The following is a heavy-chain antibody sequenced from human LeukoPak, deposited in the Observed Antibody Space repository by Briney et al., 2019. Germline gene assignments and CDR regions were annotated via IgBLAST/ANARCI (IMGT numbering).Heavy chain of an antibody. CDR3: ARDRLGTYCSSTNCYYYGMDV. J-gene: IGHJ6*04. V-gene: IGHV4-38-2*02. CDR1: DYSLSSAYN. Sequence: SETLSLTCVVSDYSLSSAYNWGWIRQPPGKGLGWIGSIHHSGSTYSNPSLKSRVTISVDTSKNHFSLKLSAVTAADTAVYYCARDRLGTYCSSTNCYYYGMDVWGKGTTVTVSS. CDR2: IHHSGST. D-gene: IGHD2-2*01.